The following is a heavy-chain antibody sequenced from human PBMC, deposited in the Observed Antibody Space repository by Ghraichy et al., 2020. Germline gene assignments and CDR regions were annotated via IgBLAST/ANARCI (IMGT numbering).Heavy chain of an antibody. CDR3: ARAEAPGSAEYNWNGDDAFDI. D-gene: IGHD1-20*01. CDR1: GFTFSSYA. J-gene: IGHJ3*02. Sequence: GGSLRLSCAASGFTFSSYAMHWVRQAPGKGLEYVSAISSNGGSTYYANSVKGRFTISRDNSKNTLYLQMGSLRAEDMAVYYCARAEAPGSAEYNWNGDDAFDIWGQGTMVTVSS. V-gene: IGHV3-64*01. CDR2: ISSNGGST.